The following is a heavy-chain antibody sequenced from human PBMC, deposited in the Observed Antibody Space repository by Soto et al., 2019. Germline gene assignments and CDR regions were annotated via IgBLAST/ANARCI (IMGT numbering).Heavy chain of an antibody. CDR3: TRLPTTVTSIDY. V-gene: IGHV3-73*01. J-gene: IGHJ4*02. D-gene: IGHD4-17*01. CDR1: GFTFSGSA. CDR2: IRSKANSYAT. Sequence: EVQLVESGGGLVQPGGSLKLSCAASGFTFSGSAMHWVRQASGKGLEWVGRIRSKANSYATAYAASVRGRFTISRDDSKITAYLQMNGLKTDDTAVYDCTRLPTTVTSIDYWGQGTLVTVSS.